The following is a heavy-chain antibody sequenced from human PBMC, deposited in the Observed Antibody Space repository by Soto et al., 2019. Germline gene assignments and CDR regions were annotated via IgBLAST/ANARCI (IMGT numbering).Heavy chain of an antibody. J-gene: IGHJ5*02. D-gene: IGHD2-2*01. V-gene: IGHV1-18*04. CDR1: GYTFTSYC. CDR2: ISSYNGNT. Sequence: ASVKVSCKASGYTFTSYCISWVRQAPGQGLEWMGWISSYNGNTNYAQKVQGRVTLTTDTSTSTTYMELRSLRSDDTALYYCARGPRYCSTTTCFSGVTWFDPWGQGTLVTVSS. CDR3: ARGPRYCSTTTCFSGVTWFDP.